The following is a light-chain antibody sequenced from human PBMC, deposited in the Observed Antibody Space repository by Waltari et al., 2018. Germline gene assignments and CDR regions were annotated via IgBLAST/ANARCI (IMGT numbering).Light chain of an antibody. CDR3: QVWDGTTVV. CDR1: QLGDKY. Sequence: SYELTQPPSVSVSPGQTASITCSGDQLGDKYACWYQQKPGQSPVLVIYRDTKRPSGIPERFSGSNSGNTATLTISGTQAMDEADYYCQVWDGTTVVFGTGTKVTVL. CDR2: RDT. J-gene: IGLJ1*01. V-gene: IGLV3-1*01.